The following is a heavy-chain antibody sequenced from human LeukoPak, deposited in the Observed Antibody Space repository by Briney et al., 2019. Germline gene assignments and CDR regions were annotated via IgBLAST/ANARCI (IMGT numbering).Heavy chain of an antibody. D-gene: IGHD3-22*01. CDR3: ARDDSSGPQVY. CDR1: GYTFSSYY. V-gene: IGHV1-46*01. Sequence: ASVKVSCKASGYTFSSYYMHWVRQAPGQGLEWMGIINPSGGSTKYAQKLQGRVTMTRDTSTSIVYMELSSLRSEDTAVYYCARDDSSGPQVYWGQGTLVTVSS. CDR2: INPSGGST. J-gene: IGHJ4*02.